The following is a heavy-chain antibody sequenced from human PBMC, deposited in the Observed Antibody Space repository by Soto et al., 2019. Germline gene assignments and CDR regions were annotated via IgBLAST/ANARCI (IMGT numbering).Heavy chain of an antibody. Sequence: GGSLRLSCAASGFTFSSYAMSWVRQAPGKGLEWVSAISGSGGSTYYADSVKGRFTISRDNSKNTLYLQMNSLRAEDTAVYYCAKDPSVIVVVPAAIGDCFDPWRQGTLVTVSS. CDR3: AKDPSVIVVVPAAIGDCFDP. V-gene: IGHV3-23*01. CDR1: GFTFSSYA. CDR2: ISGSGGST. J-gene: IGHJ5*02. D-gene: IGHD2-2*01.